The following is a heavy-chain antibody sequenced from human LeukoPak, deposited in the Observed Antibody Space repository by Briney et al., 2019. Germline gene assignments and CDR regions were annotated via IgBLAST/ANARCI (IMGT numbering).Heavy chain of an antibody. V-gene: IGHV1-69*05. J-gene: IGHJ6*03. D-gene: IGHD2-2*01. Sequence: SVKVSCKAPGGTFSSYAISWVRQAPGQGLEWMGGIIPIFGTANYAQKFQGRVTITTDESTSTAYMELSSLRAEDTAVYYCAGGATKDFVEAPAAMRPPGGYYYMDVWGKGTTVTVSS. CDR3: AGGATKDFVEAPAAMRPPGGYYYMDV. CDR1: GGTFSSYA. CDR2: IIPIFGTA.